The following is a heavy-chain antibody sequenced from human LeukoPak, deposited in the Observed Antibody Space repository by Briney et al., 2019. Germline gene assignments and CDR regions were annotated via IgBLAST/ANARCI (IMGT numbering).Heavy chain of an antibody. CDR2: INPNSGGT. Sequence: ASVKVSCKASGYTFTGYYMHWVRQAPGQGLEWMGWINPNSGGTNYAQKFQGGVTMTRDTSISTAYMELSRLRSDDTAVYYCANLGGSAAGTYDYWGQGTLVTVSS. V-gene: IGHV1-2*02. J-gene: IGHJ4*02. CDR1: GYTFTGYY. D-gene: IGHD6-13*01. CDR3: ANLGGSAAGTYDY.